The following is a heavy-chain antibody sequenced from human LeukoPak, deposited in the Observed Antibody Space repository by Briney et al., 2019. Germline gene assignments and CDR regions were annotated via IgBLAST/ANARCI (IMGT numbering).Heavy chain of an antibody. CDR2: INPNSGGT. J-gene: IGHJ4*02. CDR1: GYTFTGYY. V-gene: IGHV1-2*02. D-gene: IGHD2-2*01. Sequence: ASVTVSCKASGYTFTGYYMHWVRQAPGQGLEWMGWINPNSGGTNYAQKFQGRVTMTRDTSISTAYMELSRLRSDDTAVYYCARGWVVVVPAAKTPFDYWGQGTLVTVSS. CDR3: ARGWVVVVPAAKTPFDY.